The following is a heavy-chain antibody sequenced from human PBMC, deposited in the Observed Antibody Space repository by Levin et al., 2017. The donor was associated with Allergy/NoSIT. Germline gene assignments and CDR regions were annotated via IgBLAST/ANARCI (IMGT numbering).Heavy chain of an antibody. CDR3: ARLTAVGGTGVPDY. D-gene: IGHD6-19*01. Sequence: KVSCKASGYSFTNYWIAWVRQMPGKGLEWMGIIYPGDSESRYSPSFRGQVTISADKSISTAYLQWSGLRASDTAMYFCARLTAVGGTGVPDYWGQGILVTVSS. J-gene: IGHJ4*01. V-gene: IGHV5-51*01. CDR2: IYPGDSES. CDR1: GYSFTNYW.